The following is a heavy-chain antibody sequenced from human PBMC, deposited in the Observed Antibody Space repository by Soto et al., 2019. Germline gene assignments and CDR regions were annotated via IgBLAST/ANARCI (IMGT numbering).Heavy chain of an antibody. CDR2: IYYSGST. Sequence: SETLSLTCTVSGGSISSGDYYWSWIRQPPGKGLEWIGYIYYSGSTYYNPSLKSRVTISVDTSKNQFSLKLSSVTAADTAVYYCARDYSSSSKNYYYYGMDVWGQGTTVTVSS. D-gene: IGHD6-6*01. CDR1: GGSISSGDYY. V-gene: IGHV4-30-4*01. CDR3: ARDYSSSSKNYYYYGMDV. J-gene: IGHJ6*02.